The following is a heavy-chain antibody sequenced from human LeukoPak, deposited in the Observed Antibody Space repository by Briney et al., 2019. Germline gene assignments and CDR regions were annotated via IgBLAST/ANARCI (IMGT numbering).Heavy chain of an antibody. CDR1: GFTFNTYS. CDR2: ISGGSVTI. V-gene: IGHV3-48*02. D-gene: IGHD3-16*01. CDR3: GRGLSCDL. Sequence: GGSLRLSCAASGFTFNTYSMNWVRQAPGKGLEWVSYISGGSVTIYYADSVKGRFTITRDNAENSLFLQMNSLRDEDTAVYYCGRGLSCDLWGQGTVVSVSS. J-gene: IGHJ3*01.